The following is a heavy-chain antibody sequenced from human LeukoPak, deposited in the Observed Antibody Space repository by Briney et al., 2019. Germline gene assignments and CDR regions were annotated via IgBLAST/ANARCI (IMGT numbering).Heavy chain of an antibody. Sequence: GGSLRLSCTASGFTFDDYAMHWVRQAPGKGLKWVSGISWNSGSIGYADSVKGRFTISRDNAKNSLYLQMNSLRAEDMALYYCAKGERRVSSLSSWGQGTMVTVSS. CDR1: GFTFDDYA. J-gene: IGHJ3*01. V-gene: IGHV3-9*03. CDR2: ISWNSGSI. CDR3: AKGERRVSSLSS. D-gene: IGHD6-13*01.